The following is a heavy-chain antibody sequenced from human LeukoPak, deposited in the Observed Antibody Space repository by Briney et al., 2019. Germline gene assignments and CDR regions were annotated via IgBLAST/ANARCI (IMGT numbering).Heavy chain of an antibody. CDR2: VYNSEST. CDR3: ARDTGQYTPGTPGFTRFDP. V-gene: IGHV4-39*07. D-gene: IGHD2-15*01. J-gene: IGHJ5*02. CDR1: GGSISSANYY. Sequence: PSETLSLTCTVSGGSISSANYYWGWIRRPPGKGLEWIGSVYNSESTYYNPSLKSRVIVSLDTSKNQFSLRLTSVTAADTAVYYCARDTGQYTPGTPGFTRFDPWGQGTLVTVSS.